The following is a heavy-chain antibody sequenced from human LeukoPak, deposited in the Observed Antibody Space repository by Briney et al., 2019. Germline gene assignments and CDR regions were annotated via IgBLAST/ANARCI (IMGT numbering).Heavy chain of an antibody. V-gene: IGHV3-23*01. Sequence: GGSLRLSCAASAFTFSNSAMNWVRQAPGKGLEWLSCMSSSGGDTYYADSVKGRFTISRDNSKNTLYLQMNSLRVEDTAVYYCAKGASSWSRTYFDFWGQGTLVTVSS. CDR3: AKGASSWSRTYFDF. D-gene: IGHD6-13*01. CDR1: AFTFSNSA. J-gene: IGHJ4*02. CDR2: MSSSGGDT.